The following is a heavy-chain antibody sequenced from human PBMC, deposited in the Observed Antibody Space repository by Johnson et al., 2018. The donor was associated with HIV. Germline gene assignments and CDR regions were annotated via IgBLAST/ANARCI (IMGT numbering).Heavy chain of an antibody. Sequence: QVQLVESGGGVVQPGRSLRLSCAASGFTFSSYAMHWVRQAPGKGLEWVAVISYAGSNNYYADSVKGRFIISRDNSKNTLYLQMNSLRAEDTAVYYCARPRVVITPHDAFDIWGQGTMVTVSS. CDR2: ISYAGSNN. V-gene: IGHV3-30-3*01. CDR3: ARPRVVITPHDAFDI. D-gene: IGHD3-22*01. CDR1: GFTFSSYA. J-gene: IGHJ3*02.